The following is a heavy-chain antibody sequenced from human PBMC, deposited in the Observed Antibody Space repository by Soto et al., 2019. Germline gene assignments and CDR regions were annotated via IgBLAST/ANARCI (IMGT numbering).Heavy chain of an antibody. CDR3: ASHLVRAGTRGFDH. J-gene: IGHJ4*02. CDR1: SGSVFSSNW. D-gene: IGHD6-19*01. Sequence: QVQLQESGPGLVKPSGTLSLTCAVSSGSVFSSNWWSWVRLPPGKGLEWIGETRNSGGANYNPSRKSRVTISVGRPRSHVFLVLSSVTAADTAVSYCASHLVRAGTRGFDHWGLGTLVTVSS. CDR2: TRNSGGA. V-gene: IGHV4-4*02.